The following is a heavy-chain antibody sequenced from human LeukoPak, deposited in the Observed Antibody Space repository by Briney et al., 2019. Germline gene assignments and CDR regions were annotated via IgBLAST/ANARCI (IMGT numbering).Heavy chain of an antibody. CDR1: GASITRYF. CDR3: ARGDDYISTLFDY. CDR2: ISSGGST. V-gene: IGHV4-59*01. J-gene: IGHJ4*02. Sequence: PSETLSLTCTVSGASITRYFWNWIRQPPGKELEWIGYISSGGSTNYNPSLKSRVTISIDTSKNQFSLKLTSATAADTAVYYCARGDDYISTLFDYWGQGTLVTVSS. D-gene: IGHD5-12*01.